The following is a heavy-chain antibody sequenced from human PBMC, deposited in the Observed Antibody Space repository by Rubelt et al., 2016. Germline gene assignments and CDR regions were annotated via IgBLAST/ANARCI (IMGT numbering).Heavy chain of an antibody. CDR2: INPSGGT. Sequence: QVQLQQWGAGLLKPSETLSLTCAIYGGSFRGYYWSWIRQPPGEGLEWIGEINPSGGTSYDPSLKSRVTISVDTSKNQFSLRLRSVTAADTAVYYCADAHGRWGQGSLVTVSS. J-gene: IGHJ1*01. V-gene: IGHV4-34*01. CDR1: GGSFRGYY. CDR3: ADAHGR.